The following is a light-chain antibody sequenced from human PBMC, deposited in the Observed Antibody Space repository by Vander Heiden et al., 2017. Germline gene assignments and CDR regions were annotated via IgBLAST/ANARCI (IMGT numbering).Light chain of an antibody. CDR2: AAS. V-gene: IGKV1-39*01. J-gene: IGKJ2*01. CDR3: QQSYSTYT. Sequence: DFHITESTFPLSASVGDRVTITCLASQSISSYLNWYQQKPGKAPKLLFYAASRVQSGVPSRFSGSGAGTDFTLTINSLQPEDFATYCCQQSYSTYTFGQGTKLEIK. CDR1: QSISSY.